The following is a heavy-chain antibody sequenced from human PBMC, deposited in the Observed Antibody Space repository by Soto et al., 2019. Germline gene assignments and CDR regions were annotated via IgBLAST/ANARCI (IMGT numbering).Heavy chain of an antibody. J-gene: IGHJ3*02. CDR2: INPNSGGT. CDR3: ARDPLSTGDDAFDI. V-gene: IGHV1-2*04. Sequence: ASVKVSCKASGYTFTGYYMHWVRQAPGQGLEWMGWINPNSGGTNYAQKFQGWVTMTRDTSISTAYMELSRLRSDDTAVYYCARDPLSTGDDAFDIWGQGTMVTVSS. D-gene: IGHD7-27*01. CDR1: GYTFTGYY.